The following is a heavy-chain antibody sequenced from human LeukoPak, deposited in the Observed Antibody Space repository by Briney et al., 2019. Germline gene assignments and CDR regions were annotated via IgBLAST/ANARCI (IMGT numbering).Heavy chain of an antibody. Sequence: PSETLSLTCTVSGGSISSYYWSWIRQPPGKGLEWIGYIYYSGSTNYNPSLKSRVTISVDTSKNQFSLKLSSVTAADTAVYYCARTHEDYCSSTSCPDAFDIWGQGTMVTVSS. CDR3: ARTHEDYCSSTSCPDAFDI. V-gene: IGHV4-59*01. J-gene: IGHJ3*02. CDR2: IYYSGST. CDR1: GGSISSYY. D-gene: IGHD2-2*01.